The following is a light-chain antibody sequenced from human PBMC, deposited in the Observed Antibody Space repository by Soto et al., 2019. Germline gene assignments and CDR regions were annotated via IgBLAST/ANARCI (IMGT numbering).Light chain of an antibody. Sequence: EIVLTQSPGTLSFSPGERATLSCRASQTISSNYLAWYQQKPGQAPRLLIYGVSSRATGIPDRFSGSGSGTDFTLTISRLEPEDFAVYLCQQYDSSPRTFAQGTKVEIK. CDR1: QTISSNY. V-gene: IGKV3-20*01. CDR3: QQYDSSPRT. J-gene: IGKJ1*01. CDR2: GVS.